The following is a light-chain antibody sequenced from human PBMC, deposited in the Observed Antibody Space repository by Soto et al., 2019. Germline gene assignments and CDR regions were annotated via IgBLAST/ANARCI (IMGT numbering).Light chain of an antibody. CDR1: QSVGSY. Sequence: EIVLTQSPETLSLSPGERATLSCGASQSVGSYLAWYQQKPGQAPRLLIYDASNRATGIPARFSGSGSGTDFTLTISSLEPEDFAVYNCQQRNNWPPWTFGQGTKVEIK. CDR2: DAS. V-gene: IGKV3-11*01. CDR3: QQRNNWPPWT. J-gene: IGKJ1*01.